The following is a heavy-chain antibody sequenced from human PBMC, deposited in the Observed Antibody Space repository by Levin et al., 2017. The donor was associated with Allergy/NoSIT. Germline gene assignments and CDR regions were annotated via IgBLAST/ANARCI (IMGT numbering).Heavy chain of an antibody. J-gene: IGHJ4*02. D-gene: IGHD1/OR15-1a*01. CDR2: ISAYNGNT. Sequence: ASVKVSCKASGYTFSIYGISWVRQAPGQGLEWMGWISAYNGNTNYAQKLQGRVTMTTDTSTSTAYMELRSLRSDDTAVYYCARDGTTGTRWDYFDNWGQGTLVTVSS. V-gene: IGHV1-18*01. CDR1: GYTFSIYG. CDR3: ARDGTTGTRWDYFDN.